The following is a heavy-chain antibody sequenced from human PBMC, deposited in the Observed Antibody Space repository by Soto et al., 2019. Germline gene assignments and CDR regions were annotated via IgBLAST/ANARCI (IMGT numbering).Heavy chain of an antibody. V-gene: IGHV1-69*13. Sequence: GASVKVSCKASGGTFSSYAISWVRQAPGQGLEWMGGIIPIFGTANYAQKFQGRVTITADESTSTAYMELSSLRSEDTAVYYCVRDKGIGYCLSWYDHYYTHFSCTAITPTVS. CDR1: GGTFSSYA. J-gene: IGHJ6*03. CDR3: VRDKGIGYCLSWYDHYYTHF. D-gene: IGHD5-12*01. CDR2: IIPIFGTA.